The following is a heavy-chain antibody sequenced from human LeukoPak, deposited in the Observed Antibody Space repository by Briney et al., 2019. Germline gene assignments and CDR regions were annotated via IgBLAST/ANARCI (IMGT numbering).Heavy chain of an antibody. D-gene: IGHD3-3*01. Sequence: GGSLRLSCAASGFTFSSYSMHWVRQAPGKRLVWVSRIKTDGTTTNYADSVKGRFTISRDNAKNTLYLQMNSLRAEDTAVYYCARDNEWLLYDYWGQGTLVTVSS. CDR1: GFTFSSYS. CDR2: IKTDGTTT. V-gene: IGHV3-74*01. CDR3: ARDNEWLLYDY. J-gene: IGHJ4*02.